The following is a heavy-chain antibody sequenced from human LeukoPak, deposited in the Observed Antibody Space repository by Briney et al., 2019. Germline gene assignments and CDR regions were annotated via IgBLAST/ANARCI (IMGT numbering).Heavy chain of an antibody. CDR3: ARDMRPNDSSSY. D-gene: IGHD3-22*01. V-gene: IGHV1-2*06. Sequence: ASVKVSCKASGYTFTGYYMHWVRQAPGQGLEWMGRINPNSGGTNYAQKFQGRVTMTRDTSISTAYMELSGLRSDDTAVYYCARDMRPNDSSSYWGQGTLVTVSS. CDR2: INPNSGGT. J-gene: IGHJ4*02. CDR1: GYTFTGYY.